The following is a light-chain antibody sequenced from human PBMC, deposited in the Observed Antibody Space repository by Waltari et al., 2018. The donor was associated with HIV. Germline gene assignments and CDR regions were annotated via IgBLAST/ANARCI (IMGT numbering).Light chain of an antibody. V-gene: IGLV6-57*01. CDR3: QSYDSDSLV. Sequence: NFMLTQPHSVSASPGETVTISCTHSSGSVAANFVQWFQQRPGSSPTTLIYDDNERPSGVPYRFSGSIDSSSSSASFTAFLTISGLKTEDEAVYYCQSYDSDSLVFGGGTRLTVL. J-gene: IGLJ3*02. CDR1: SGSVAANF. CDR2: DDN.